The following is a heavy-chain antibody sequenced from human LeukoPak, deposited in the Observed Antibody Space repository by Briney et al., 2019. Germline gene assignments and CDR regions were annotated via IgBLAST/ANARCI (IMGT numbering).Heavy chain of an antibody. CDR3: SRGNPYYHGMDV. CDR1: GGSISSGSYY. Sequence: QASETLSLTCTVSGGSISSGSYYWNWIRQPPGKGLEWIAYIYYSGSTSYNPSLKSRVTISVDTSKNQFSLKLSSVTAADTAVYYCSRGNPYYHGMDVWGKGTTVTVSP. V-gene: IGHV4-61*01. J-gene: IGHJ6*04. CDR2: IYYSGST.